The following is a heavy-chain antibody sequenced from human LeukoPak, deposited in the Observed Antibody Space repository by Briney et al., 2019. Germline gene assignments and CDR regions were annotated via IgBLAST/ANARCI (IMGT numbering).Heavy chain of an antibody. V-gene: IGHV1-2*02. Sequence: ASVKVSSKASGYTFTGYYMHWVRQAPGQGLEWMGWINPNSGGTNYAQKFQGRVTITRDRSSSTAYMELSRLRSDDTAVYYCARGGDTAMGGYYYYYMDVWGKGTTVTVSS. D-gene: IGHD5-18*01. CDR1: GYTFTGYY. CDR2: INPNSGGT. CDR3: ARGGDTAMGGYYYYYMDV. J-gene: IGHJ6*03.